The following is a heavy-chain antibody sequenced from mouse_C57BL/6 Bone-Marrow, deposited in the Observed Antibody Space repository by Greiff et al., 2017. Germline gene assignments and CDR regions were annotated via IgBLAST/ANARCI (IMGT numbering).Heavy chain of an antibody. CDR2: IHPNSGST. V-gene: IGHV1-64*01. J-gene: IGHJ2*01. D-gene: IGHD2-1*01. Sequence: VQLQQPGAELVKPGASVKLSCKVSGYTFTSYWMHWVKQRPEQGLEWIGMIHPNSGSTNYNEKFKSKATLTVDKPSSTAYMQLNSLTSEDSAVYCCARRVRLREYWGQGTTLTVSS. CDR3: ARRVRLREY. CDR1: GYTFTSYW.